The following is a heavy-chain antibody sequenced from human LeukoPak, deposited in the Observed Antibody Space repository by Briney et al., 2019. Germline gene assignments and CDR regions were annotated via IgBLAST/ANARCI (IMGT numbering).Heavy chain of an antibody. CDR3: ARSYGSGSYYKDY. V-gene: IGHV3-48*03. CDR2: ISSSGSTI. CDR1: GFTFSSYE. Sequence: GGSLRLSCAASGFTFSSYEMNWVRQAPGKGLEWVSYISSSGSTIYYADSVKGRFTISRDNSKNTLYLQMNSLRAEDTAVYYCARSYGSGSYYKDYWGQGTLVTVSS. D-gene: IGHD3-10*01. J-gene: IGHJ4*02.